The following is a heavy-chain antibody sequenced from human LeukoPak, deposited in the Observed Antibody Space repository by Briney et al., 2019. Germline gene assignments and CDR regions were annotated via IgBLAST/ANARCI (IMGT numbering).Heavy chain of an antibody. Sequence: PSETLSLTCAVYGGSFSGYYWAWIRQPPGKGLEWIGYIYYSGSTNYKPSLKSRVTISVETSKNQFSLKLSSVTAADTAVYYCARDFRQYGSGSYGDAFDIWGQGTMVTVSS. D-gene: IGHD3-10*01. CDR2: IYYSGST. CDR3: ARDFRQYGSGSYGDAFDI. CDR1: GGSFSGYY. J-gene: IGHJ3*02. V-gene: IGHV4-59*12.